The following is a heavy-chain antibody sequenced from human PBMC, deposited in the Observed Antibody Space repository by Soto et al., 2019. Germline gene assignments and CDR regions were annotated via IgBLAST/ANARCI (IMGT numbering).Heavy chain of an antibody. V-gene: IGHV3-23*01. CDR2: ISGSGDRT. J-gene: IGHJ4*02. Sequence: GGSLRLSCAASGFTFSNYAMSWVRQAPGKGLEWVSGISGSGDRTYYADSVKGRFTISRDNSKNTLYLQMNSLRAEDTAVYYCAKVAGVCSGGSCYDGGLDYWGQGTLVTVSS. CDR1: GFTFSNYA. D-gene: IGHD2-15*01. CDR3: AKVAGVCSGGSCYDGGLDY.